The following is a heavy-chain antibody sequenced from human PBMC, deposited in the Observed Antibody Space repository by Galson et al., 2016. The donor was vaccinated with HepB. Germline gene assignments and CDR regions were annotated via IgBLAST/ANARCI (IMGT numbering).Heavy chain of an antibody. D-gene: IGHD2-21*02. Sequence: SETLSLTCAVYGGSLSDYYWSWIRQPPGKGLEWIGEINHSGTTIYNPSLKSRVTISEDTSKKWFSLKLKSVTAADTAVYFCARVAYCRGGCGRSFDFWGQGILVTVSS. CDR3: ARVAYCRGGCGRSFDF. J-gene: IGHJ4*02. CDR2: INHSGTT. CDR1: GGSLSDYY. V-gene: IGHV4-34*01.